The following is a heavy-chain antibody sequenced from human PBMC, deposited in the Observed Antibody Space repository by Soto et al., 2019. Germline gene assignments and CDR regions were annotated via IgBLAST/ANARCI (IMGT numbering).Heavy chain of an antibody. Sequence: GGSLRLSCAASGFTFSSYGMHWVRQAPGKGLERVAVIWYDGSNKYYADSVKGRFTISRDNSKNTLYLQMNSLRAEDTAVYYCARNYYDSSGYSNFDYWGQGTLVTVSS. V-gene: IGHV3-33*01. CDR3: ARNYYDSSGYSNFDY. J-gene: IGHJ4*02. D-gene: IGHD3-22*01. CDR1: GFTFSSYG. CDR2: IWYDGSNK.